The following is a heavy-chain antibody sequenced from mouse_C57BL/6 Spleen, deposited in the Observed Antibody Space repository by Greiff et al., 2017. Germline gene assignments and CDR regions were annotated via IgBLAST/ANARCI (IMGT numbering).Heavy chain of an antibody. CDR3: ARSITARYFSV. CDR2: IDPEDGET. Sequence: EVMLQQSGAELVKPGASVKLSCTASGFNIKDYYMHWVKQRTEQGLEWIGRIDPEDGETKYAPIFQGKATITADTSSNTAYLELSSLTSEDTAVYYCARSITARYFSVRGTETTVTVSS. CDR1: GFNIKDYY. V-gene: IGHV14-2*01. J-gene: IGHJ1*03. D-gene: IGHD1-2*01.